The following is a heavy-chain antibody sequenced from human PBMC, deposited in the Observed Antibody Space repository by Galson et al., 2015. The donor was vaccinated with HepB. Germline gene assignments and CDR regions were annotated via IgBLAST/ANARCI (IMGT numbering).Heavy chain of an antibody. CDR3: ARAPPPYYDTNGGLDY. V-gene: IGHV1-18*01. J-gene: IGHJ4*02. CDR2: ISGYNAKT. Sequence: SVKVSCKASGYTFTQYGISWVRQAPGHGLEWMGWISGYNAKTNYAQNLQGRVTMTTDTSTTTFYMELRSLRSDDTAMYYCARAPPPYYDTNGGLDYWGQGTLVTVSS. D-gene: IGHD3-22*01. CDR1: GYTFTQYG.